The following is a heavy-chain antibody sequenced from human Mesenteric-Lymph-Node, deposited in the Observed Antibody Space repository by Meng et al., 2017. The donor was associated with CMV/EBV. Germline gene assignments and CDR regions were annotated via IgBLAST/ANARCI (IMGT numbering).Heavy chain of an antibody. CDR3: ARGSGGLPDY. J-gene: IGHJ4*02. D-gene: IGHD2-15*01. CDR2: IHYSGST. V-gene: IGHV4-59*11. CDR1: GGSISGHY. Sequence: SETLSLTCSVSGGSISGHYWSWVRQPPGKGLEWIGYIHYSGSTDYKPSLKSRVTISVDTSKNQFSLKLSSVTAADTAVYYCARGSGGLPDYWGQGTLVTVSS.